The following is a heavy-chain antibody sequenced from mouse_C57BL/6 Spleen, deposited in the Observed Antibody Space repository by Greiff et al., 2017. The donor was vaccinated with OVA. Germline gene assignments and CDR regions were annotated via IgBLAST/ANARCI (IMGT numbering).Heavy chain of an antibody. Sequence: VQLQQPGTELVKPGASVKLSCKASGYTFTSYWMHWVKQRPGQGLEWIGNINPSNGGTNYNEKFKSKATLTVDKSSSTAYMQLSSLTSEDSAVYDCARRGANWDVVFDYGGQGTTLTVSS. D-gene: IGHD4-1*01. CDR2: INPSNGGT. CDR3: ARRGANWDVVFDY. CDR1: GYTFTSYW. V-gene: IGHV1-53*01. J-gene: IGHJ2*01.